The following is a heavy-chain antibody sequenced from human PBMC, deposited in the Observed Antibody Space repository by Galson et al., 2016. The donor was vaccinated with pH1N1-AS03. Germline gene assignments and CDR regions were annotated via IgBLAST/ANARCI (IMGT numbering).Heavy chain of an antibody. CDR1: GFSLSTIGMR. D-gene: IGHD5-18*01. CDR2: IHWDDDK. J-gene: IGHJ4*02. V-gene: IGHV2-70*04. CDR3: ARIRGYSYYFDY. Sequence: PALVKPTQTLTLTCTFSGFSLSTIGMRVNWVRQPPGKALEWLARIHWDDDKDYSTSLKTRLTISQDTSKNQVVLTMTNMDPVDTATYYCARIRGYSYYFDYWGQGTLVTVSS.